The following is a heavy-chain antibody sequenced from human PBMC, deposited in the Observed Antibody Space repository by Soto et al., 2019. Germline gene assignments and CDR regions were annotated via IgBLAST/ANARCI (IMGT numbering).Heavy chain of an antibody. Sequence: ASVKVSCKASGYNFTSYGISWVRRAPGQGLEWMGWINAYNGNTNYAQKLQGRVTMTTDTSTSTAYMELRSLRSDDTAVYYCARNGPMTTVPPRWFDPWGQGTLVTVSS. D-gene: IGHD4-17*01. V-gene: IGHV1-18*01. CDR3: ARNGPMTTVPPRWFDP. CDR2: INAYNGNT. J-gene: IGHJ5*02. CDR1: GYNFTSYG.